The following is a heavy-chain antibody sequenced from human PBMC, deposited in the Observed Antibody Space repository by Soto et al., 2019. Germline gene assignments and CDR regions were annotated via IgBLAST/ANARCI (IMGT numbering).Heavy chain of an antibody. CDR3: AKDYYGDYLGAFDI. CDR2: INWNSGSI. Sequence: GGSLRLSCAASGFTFDDYAMHWVRQAPGKGLEWVSGINWNSGSIGYADSVKGRFTISRDNAKNSLYLQMNSLRAEDTALYYCAKDYYGDYLGAFDIWGQGTMVTVSS. D-gene: IGHD4-17*01. CDR1: GFTFDDYA. V-gene: IGHV3-9*01. J-gene: IGHJ3*02.